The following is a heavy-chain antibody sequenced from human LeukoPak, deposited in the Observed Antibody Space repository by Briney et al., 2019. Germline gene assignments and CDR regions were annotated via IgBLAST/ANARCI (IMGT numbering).Heavy chain of an antibody. D-gene: IGHD6-6*01. V-gene: IGHV3-7*01. CDR2: IKQDGSEK. CDR3: VRPLRMAASEDY. Sequence: GGSLRLSRAASGFTFSSYWMSWVRQAPGKGLEWVANIKQDGSEKYYVDSVKGRFTISRDNAKNSLYLQMNSLRVEDTAVYYCVRPLRMAASEDYWGQGTLVTVSS. CDR1: GFTFSSYW. J-gene: IGHJ4*02.